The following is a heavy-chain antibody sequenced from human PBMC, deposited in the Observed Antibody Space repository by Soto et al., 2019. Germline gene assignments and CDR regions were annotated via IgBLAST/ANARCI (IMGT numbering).Heavy chain of an antibody. V-gene: IGHV1-18*01. J-gene: IGHJ4*02. CDR3: AREMVRGVGSDY. Sequence: QVQLVQSGAEVKKPGASVKVSCKASGYTFTSYGISWVRQAPGQGLEWMGWISTYNGNTKYAQKLQGRVTMTTDTSKNTAYMELRSLRSDATAVFYCAREMVRGVGSDYWGQGTLVTVSS. D-gene: IGHD3-10*01. CDR1: GYTFTSYG. CDR2: ISTYNGNT.